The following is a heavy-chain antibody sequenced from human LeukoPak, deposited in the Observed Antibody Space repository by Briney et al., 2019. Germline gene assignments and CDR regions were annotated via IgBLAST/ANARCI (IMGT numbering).Heavy chain of an antibody. CDR3: AREHDSSGYLYYFDY. V-gene: IGHV4-4*07. CDR2: IYTSGST. Sequence: SETLSLTCTVSGGSISSYYWSWIRQPPGKGLEWIGRIYTSGSTNYNPSLKSRVTMSVDTSKNQFSLKLSSVTAADTAVYYCAREHDSSGYLYYFDYWGQGTLVTVSS. J-gene: IGHJ4*02. CDR1: GGSISSYY. D-gene: IGHD3-22*01.